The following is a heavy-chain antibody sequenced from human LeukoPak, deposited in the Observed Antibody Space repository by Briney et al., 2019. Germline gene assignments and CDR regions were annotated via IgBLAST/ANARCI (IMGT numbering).Heavy chain of an antibody. Sequence: GASVKVSCKASGYTFTSYGISWVRQAPGQGLEWMGWISAYNGNTNYAQKRQGSVTMTTDTSTSTADMELRSLRCHGTAVFYCARGSRRSGENIDYWGQGPLVSVSS. CDR1: GYTFTSYG. D-gene: IGHD3-10*01. V-gene: IGHV1-18*01. CDR3: ARGSRRSGENIDY. CDR2: ISAYNGNT. J-gene: IGHJ4*02.